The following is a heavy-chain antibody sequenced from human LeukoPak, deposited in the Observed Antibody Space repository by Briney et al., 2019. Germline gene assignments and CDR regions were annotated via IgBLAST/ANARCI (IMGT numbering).Heavy chain of an antibody. CDR1: GGSFSGYY. CDR2: INHSGST. Sequence: KSSETLSLTCAVYGGSFSGYYWSWIRQPPGKGLEWIGEINHSGSTNYNPSLKSRVTISVDTSKNQFSLKLSSVTAADTAVYYCARVRRYCSSTSCSPGAFDIWGQGTMSPSLQ. V-gene: IGHV4-34*01. J-gene: IGHJ3*02. CDR3: ARVRRYCSSTSCSPGAFDI. D-gene: IGHD2-2*01.